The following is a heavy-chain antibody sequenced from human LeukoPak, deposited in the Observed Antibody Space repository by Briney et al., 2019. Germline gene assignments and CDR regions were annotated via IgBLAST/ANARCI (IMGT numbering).Heavy chain of an antibody. D-gene: IGHD2-8*01. CDR2: ISSSGSTI. CDR1: RFTFSSYS. J-gene: IGHJ5*02. Sequence: QPGGSLRLSCAASRFTFSSYSMNWVRQAPGKGLEWVSYISSSGSTIYYADSVKGRFTISRDNAKNSLYLQMNSLRAEDTAVYYCARSKTHAKWRFDPWGQGTLVTVSS. CDR3: ARSKTHAKWRFDP. V-gene: IGHV3-48*04.